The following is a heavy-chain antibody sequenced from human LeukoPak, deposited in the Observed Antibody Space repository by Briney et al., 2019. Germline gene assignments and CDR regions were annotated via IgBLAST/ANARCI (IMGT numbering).Heavy chain of an antibody. CDR2: IYYSGST. Sequence: SETLSLTCTVSGGSIGSSSYYWGWIRQPPGKGLEWIGSIYYSGSTYYNPSLKSRVTISVDTSKNQFSLKLSSVTAADTAVYYCARIHRVFYFDYWGQGTLVTVSS. CDR3: ARIHRVFYFDY. J-gene: IGHJ4*02. D-gene: IGHD3-16*02. V-gene: IGHV4-39*01. CDR1: GGSIGSSSYY.